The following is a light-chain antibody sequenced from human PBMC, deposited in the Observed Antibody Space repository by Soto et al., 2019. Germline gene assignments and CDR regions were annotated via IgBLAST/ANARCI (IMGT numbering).Light chain of an antibody. CDR2: GAS. V-gene: IGKV3-15*01. CDR1: QSVSGN. CDR3: QQYNKWPLT. Sequence: EIVMTQSPVTLSVSPGERATLSCRASQSVSGNVACYQQKPGQAPRLLIYGASTRATGIPARFSGSGSGTEFTLTISSLQSEDFAVYYCQQYNKWPLTFGGVTKVEIK. J-gene: IGKJ4*01.